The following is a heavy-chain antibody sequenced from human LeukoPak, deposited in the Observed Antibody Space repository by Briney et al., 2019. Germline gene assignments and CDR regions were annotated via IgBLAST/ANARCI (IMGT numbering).Heavy chain of an antibody. J-gene: IGHJ2*01. Sequence: PSETLSLTCTVSGGSISSYYWSWIRQPPGKGLEWIGYIYYSGSTNYNPSLKSRVTISVDTSKNQFSLKLSSVTAADTAVYYCARHGAAPPYWYFDLWGRGTLVTVSS. CDR3: ARHGAAPPYWYFDL. D-gene: IGHD3-16*01. CDR1: GGSISSYY. CDR2: IYYSGST. V-gene: IGHV4-59*08.